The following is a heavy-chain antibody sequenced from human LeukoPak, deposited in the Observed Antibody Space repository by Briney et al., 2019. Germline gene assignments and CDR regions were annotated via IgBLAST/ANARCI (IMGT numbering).Heavy chain of an antibody. Sequence: PGGSLRLSCAASGFTFSSYDMHWVRQATGKGLEWVSAIGTAGDTYYPGSVKGRFTISRENAKNSLYLQMNSLRAGDTAVYYCARGGINSSGWVDYWGQGTLVTVSS. D-gene: IGHD6-19*01. CDR1: GFTFSSYD. CDR3: ARGGINSSGWVDY. V-gene: IGHV3-13*01. CDR2: IGTAGDT. J-gene: IGHJ4*02.